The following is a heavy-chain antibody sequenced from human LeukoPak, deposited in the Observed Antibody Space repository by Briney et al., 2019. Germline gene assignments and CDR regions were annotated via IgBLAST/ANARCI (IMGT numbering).Heavy chain of an antibody. CDR1: GGSISSSSYY. V-gene: IGHV4-61*02. CDR3: ALSFWSGPEAGYYYYYMDV. CDR2: IYTSGST. Sequence: SETLSLTCTVSGGSISSSSYYWSWIRQPAGKGLEWIGRIYTSGSTNYNPSLKRRVTISVDTSKNQFSLKLSSVTAADTAVYYCALSFWSGPEAGYYYYYMDVWGKGTTVTVSS. J-gene: IGHJ6*03. D-gene: IGHD3-3*01.